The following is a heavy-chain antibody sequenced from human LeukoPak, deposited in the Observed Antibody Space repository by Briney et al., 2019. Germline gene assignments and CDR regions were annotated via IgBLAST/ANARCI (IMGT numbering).Heavy chain of an antibody. V-gene: IGHV3-48*03. CDR2: ISSSGSTI. Sequence: PGGSLRLSCAASGFTLSSYEMNWVRQAPGKGLEWVSYISSSGSTIYYADSVKGRFTISRDNAKNSLYLQMNSLRAEDTAVYYCARGLYYCDSSGSYFDYWGQGTLVTVSS. J-gene: IGHJ4*02. CDR1: GFTLSSYE. D-gene: IGHD3-22*01. CDR3: ARGLYYCDSSGSYFDY.